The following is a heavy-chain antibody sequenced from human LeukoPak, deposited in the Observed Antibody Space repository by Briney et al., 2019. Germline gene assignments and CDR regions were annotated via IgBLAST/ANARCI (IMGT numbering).Heavy chain of an antibody. CDR1: GYTFTCYY. J-gene: IGHJ6*02. Sequence: ASVKVSCKASGYTFTCYYMHWVRQAPGQGLEWMGWINPNSGGTNYAQKFQGRVTMTRDTSISTAYMELSRLRSDDTAVYYCARVAIAAASHYYGMDVWGQGTTVTVSS. V-gene: IGHV1-2*02. CDR2: INPNSGGT. D-gene: IGHD6-13*01. CDR3: ARVAIAAASHYYGMDV.